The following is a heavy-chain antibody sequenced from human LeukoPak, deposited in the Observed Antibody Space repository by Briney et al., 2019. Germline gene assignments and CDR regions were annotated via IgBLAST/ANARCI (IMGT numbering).Heavy chain of an antibody. CDR1: GYTFTSYY. CDR3: ASTLVGATTRAFDI. J-gene: IGHJ3*02. D-gene: IGHD1-26*01. CDR2: IIPILGIA. Sequence: SVKVSCKASGYTFTSYYMHWVRQAPGQGLEWMGRIIPILGIANYAQKFQGRVTITADKSTSTAYMELSSLRSEDTAVYYCASTLVGATTRAFDIWGQGTMVTVSS. V-gene: IGHV1-69*02.